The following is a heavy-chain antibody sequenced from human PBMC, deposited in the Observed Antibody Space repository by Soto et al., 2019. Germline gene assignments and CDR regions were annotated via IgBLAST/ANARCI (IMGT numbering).Heavy chain of an antibody. D-gene: IGHD6-19*01. CDR2: ISWNSGSI. V-gene: IGHV3-9*01. Sequence: GGSLRLSCAASGFTFDDYAMHWVRQAPGKGLEWVSGISWNSGSIGYADSVKGRFTISRDNAKNSLYLQMNSLRAEDTALYYCAKDRKRGAVAGIITDYYYYMDVWGKGTTVTVSS. J-gene: IGHJ6*03. CDR3: AKDRKRGAVAGIITDYYYYMDV. CDR1: GFTFDDYA.